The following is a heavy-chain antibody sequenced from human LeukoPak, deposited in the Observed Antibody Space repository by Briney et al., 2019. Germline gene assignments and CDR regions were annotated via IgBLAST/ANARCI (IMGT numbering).Heavy chain of an antibody. J-gene: IGHJ3*02. CDR2: IYHSGST. Sequence: PSETLSLTCTVSGYSISSGYYWGWLRQPPGKGLGWIGIIYHSGSTYYTPSLKSRATIAVDTSKNQFSLKLSSVTAGDTAVYYCARDYYYDPRNAFDIWGQGTMVTVSS. CDR3: ARDYYYDPRNAFDI. CDR1: GYSISSGYY. V-gene: IGHV4-38-2*02. D-gene: IGHD3-22*01.